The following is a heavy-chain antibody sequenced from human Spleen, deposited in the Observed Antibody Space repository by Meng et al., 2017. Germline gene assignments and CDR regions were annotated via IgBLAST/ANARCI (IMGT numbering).Heavy chain of an antibody. CDR1: GYSISSGYY. D-gene: IGHD2-15*01. Sequence: TETLSLTCAISGYSISSGYYWGWIRQPPGKGLEWIGTIYHSGTTYYNSSLKSRVTMSVDTSKNQFSLRLSSVTATDTAVYYCARARVVDATFYKYYAMDVWGQGTTVTVSS. J-gene: IGHJ6*02. V-gene: IGHV4-38-2*01. CDR2: IYHSGTT. CDR3: ARARVVDATFYKYYAMDV.